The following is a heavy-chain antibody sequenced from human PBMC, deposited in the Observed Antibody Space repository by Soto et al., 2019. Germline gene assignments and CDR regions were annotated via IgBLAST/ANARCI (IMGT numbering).Heavy chain of an antibody. D-gene: IGHD3-10*01. CDR3: AKDDYSGLGTKGGFDY. CDR2: ISGSGGST. Sequence: EVQLLESGGGLVQPGGSLRLSCAASGFTFSSYAMSWVRQAPGKGLEWVSGISGSGGSTYYADSVKGRFPISRDGSKNTLYLQMYCLRGEDTAVYYCAKDDYSGLGTKGGFDYWGQGTLVTVSS. V-gene: IGHV3-23*01. CDR1: GFTFSSYA. J-gene: IGHJ4*02.